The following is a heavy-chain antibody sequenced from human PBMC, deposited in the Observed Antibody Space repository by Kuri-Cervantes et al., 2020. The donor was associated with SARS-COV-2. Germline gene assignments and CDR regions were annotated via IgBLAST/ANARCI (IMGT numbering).Heavy chain of an antibody. J-gene: IGHJ6*02. V-gene: IGHV1-69*13. D-gene: IGHD4-17*01. CDR3: ARRGGPYGDYGQRDYYYYGMDV. CDR1: GGTLSSYA. CDR2: IIPIFGTA. Sequence: SVKVSCKASGGTLSSYAISWVRQAPGQGREWMGGIIPIFGTANYAQKFQGRDTITADESTSTAYMELSSLRSEDTAVYYCARRGGPYGDYGQRDYYYYGMDVWGQGTTVTVSS.